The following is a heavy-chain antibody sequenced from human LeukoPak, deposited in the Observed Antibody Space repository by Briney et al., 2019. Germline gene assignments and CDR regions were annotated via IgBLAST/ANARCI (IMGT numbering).Heavy chain of an antibody. D-gene: IGHD2-15*01. CDR3: ARVEVKGYCSGGSCYSVDY. CDR2: IIPIFGTA. Sequence: SVKVSCKASGGTFSSYAISWVRQALGQGLEWMGGIIPIFGTANYAQKFQGRVTITADESTSTAYMELSSLRSEDTAVYYCARVEVKGYCSGGSCYSVDYWGQGTLVTVSS. CDR1: GGTFSSYA. J-gene: IGHJ4*02. V-gene: IGHV1-69*13.